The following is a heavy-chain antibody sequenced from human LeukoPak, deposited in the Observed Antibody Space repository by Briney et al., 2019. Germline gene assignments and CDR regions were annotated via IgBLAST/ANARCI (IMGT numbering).Heavy chain of an antibody. D-gene: IGHD5-18*01. V-gene: IGHV1-69*05. CDR2: IIPIFGTA. CDR1: GGTFSSYA. CDR3: ARGPQSHSVDTAMVN. J-gene: IGHJ4*02. Sequence: SVKVSCKASGGTFSSYAISWVRQAPGQGLEWMGGIIPIFGTANYAQKFQGRVTITTDESTGTAYMELSSLRSEDTAVYYCARGPQSHSVDTAMVNWGQGTLVTVSS.